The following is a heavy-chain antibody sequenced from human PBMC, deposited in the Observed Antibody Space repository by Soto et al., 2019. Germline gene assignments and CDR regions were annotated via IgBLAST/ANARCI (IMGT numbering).Heavy chain of an antibody. J-gene: IGHJ5*02. D-gene: IGHD3-9*01. CDR3: ARDGALDVVTGRFDP. Sequence: ASVKVSCKASGGTFSSYAISWVRQAPGQVLEWMGGIIPIFGTANYAQKFQGRVTLTADESTSTAYMELSSLRSEDTAVYYCARDGALDVVTGRFDPWGQGTLVTVSS. CDR1: GGTFSSYA. CDR2: IIPIFGTA. V-gene: IGHV1-69*13.